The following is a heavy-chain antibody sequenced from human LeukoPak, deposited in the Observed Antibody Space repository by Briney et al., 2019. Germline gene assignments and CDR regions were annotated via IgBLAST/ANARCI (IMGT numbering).Heavy chain of an antibody. CDR3: ARSVGAIDYFDY. J-gene: IGHJ4*02. Sequence: GGSLRLSCAASGFTFSSYWMHWVRQAPGKGLVWVSRINSDGSSASYADSVKGRFTISRDNAKNTLYLQMNSLRAEDTAVYYCARSVGAIDYFDYWGQGTLVTVSS. CDR1: GFTFSSYW. V-gene: IGHV3-74*01. D-gene: IGHD1-26*01. CDR2: INSDGSSA.